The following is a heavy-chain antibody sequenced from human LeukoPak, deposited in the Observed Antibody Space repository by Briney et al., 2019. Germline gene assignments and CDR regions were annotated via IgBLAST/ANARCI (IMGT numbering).Heavy chain of an antibody. V-gene: IGHV3-30-3*01. D-gene: IGHD4-17*01. J-gene: IGHJ4*02. Sequence: PGGSLRLSCAASGFTFSSYAMHWVRQAPGKGLEWVAVISYDGSNKYYADSVKGRFTISRDNSKNTLYLQMNSLRAEDTAVYYCAREGRSGDYDYWGQGTLVTVSS. CDR1: GFTFSSYA. CDR2: ISYDGSNK. CDR3: AREGRSGDYDY.